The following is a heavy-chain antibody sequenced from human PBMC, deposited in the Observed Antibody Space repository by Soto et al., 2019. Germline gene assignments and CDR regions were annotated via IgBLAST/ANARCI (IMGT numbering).Heavy chain of an antibody. CDR3: ARVPGFSIGDL. CDR2: INAGNVNT. CDR1: GYTFNSYA. J-gene: IGHJ2*01. D-gene: IGHD6-25*01. V-gene: IGHV1-3*01. Sequence: QFQLVQSGAEVKKPGASVQVSCKASGYTFNSYAMHWVRQAPGQRLEWMGWINAGNVNTKYSQKFHGRVTITRDASASTAYIALSSLRSEDTVVYYCARVPGFSIGDLCGRGTLVTVSS.